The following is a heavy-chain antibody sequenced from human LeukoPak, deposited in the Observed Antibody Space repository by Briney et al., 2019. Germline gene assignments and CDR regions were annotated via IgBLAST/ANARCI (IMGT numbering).Heavy chain of an antibody. Sequence: GGSLRPSCAASGFTFSSYAMSWVRQAPGKGLEWVSTISGYSGNTYYADSVKGRFSISGDISKNTLYLQMNSLRAEDTAVYYCTKAGPDTYAFDIWGQGTMVTVSS. CDR2: ISGYSGNT. V-gene: IGHV3-23*01. D-gene: IGHD2/OR15-2a*01. CDR3: TKAGPDTYAFDI. CDR1: GFTFSSYA. J-gene: IGHJ3*02.